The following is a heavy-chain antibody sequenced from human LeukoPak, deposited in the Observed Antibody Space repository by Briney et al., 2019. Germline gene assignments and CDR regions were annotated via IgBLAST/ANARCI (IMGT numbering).Heavy chain of an antibody. CDR3: AKDRWKDGSSSFDN. CDR1: GYTFTSYS. Sequence: ASVKVSCKASGYTFTSYSINWVRQAPGQGLEWMGWISTYNGNTNYAQKLQGRVTMTTDTSTSTAYMELRSLRSDDTAVYYCAKDRWKDGSSSFDNWGQGTLVTVSS. D-gene: IGHD6-6*01. J-gene: IGHJ4*02. CDR2: ISTYNGNT. V-gene: IGHV1-18*01.